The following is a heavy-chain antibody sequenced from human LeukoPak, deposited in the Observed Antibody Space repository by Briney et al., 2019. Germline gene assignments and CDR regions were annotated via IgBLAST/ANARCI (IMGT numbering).Heavy chain of an antibody. CDR1: GGSVSSGSYY. J-gene: IGHJ4*02. D-gene: IGHD1-26*01. CDR2: IYYSGST. Sequence: PSETLSLTCSVFGGSVSSGSYYWSWIRQSPGKGLEWIGCIYYSGSTNYNPSLRGRVAMSIETSKNHFSLRLISVTAADTAICYCARAPGIVGTTPFGNYWGRGTLVTVSS. V-gene: IGHV4-61*03. CDR3: ARAPGIVGTTPFGNY.